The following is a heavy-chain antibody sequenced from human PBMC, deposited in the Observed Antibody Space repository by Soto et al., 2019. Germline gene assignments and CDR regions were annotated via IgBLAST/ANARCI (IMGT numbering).Heavy chain of an antibody. Sequence: PSETLSLTCTVSGGSISSGGYYWSWIRQHPGKGLEWIGYIYYSGSTYYSPSLKSRVTMSVDTSKNHFSLKLISVTTADTAVYFCAREGNLGRWIQPLDSWGQGTQVTVSS. V-gene: IGHV4-31*03. D-gene: IGHD2-2*03. CDR2: IYYSGST. CDR3: AREGNLGRWIQPLDS. CDR1: GGSISSGGYY. J-gene: IGHJ4*02.